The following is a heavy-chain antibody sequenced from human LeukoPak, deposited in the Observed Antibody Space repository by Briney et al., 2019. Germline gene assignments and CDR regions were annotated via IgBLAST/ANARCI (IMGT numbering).Heavy chain of an antibody. CDR3: ARDLGTYYDTAGWFDP. J-gene: IGHJ5*02. D-gene: IGHD3-9*01. Sequence: GGSLRLSCAASGFTFSGYYMSWIRQAPGKGLEWVSYISSSGSTIYYADSVKGRFTISRDNAKNSLYLQMNSLRAEDTAVYYCARDLGTYYDTAGWFDPWGQGTLVTVSS. CDR1: GFTFSGYY. V-gene: IGHV3-11*01. CDR2: ISSSGSTI.